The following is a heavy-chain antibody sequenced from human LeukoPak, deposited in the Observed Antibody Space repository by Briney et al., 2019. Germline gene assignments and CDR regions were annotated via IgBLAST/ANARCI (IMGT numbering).Heavy chain of an antibody. J-gene: IGHJ6*03. CDR1: GFTFSSYG. V-gene: IGHV3-30*02. Sequence: GGSLRLSCAASGFTFSSYGMHWVRQAPGKGLEWVAFIRYDGSNKYYADSVKGRFTISRDNSKNTLYLQMNSLRAEDTAVYYCAKDKARYYGSGSYYPYYYYYMDVWGKGTTVTISS. D-gene: IGHD3-10*01. CDR2: IRYDGSNK. CDR3: AKDKARYYGSGSYYPYYYYYMDV.